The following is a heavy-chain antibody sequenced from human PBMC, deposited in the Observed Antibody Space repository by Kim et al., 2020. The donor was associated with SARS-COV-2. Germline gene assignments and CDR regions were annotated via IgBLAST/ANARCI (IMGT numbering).Heavy chain of an antibody. Sequence: SETLSLTCTVSGGSISSGGYYWSWIRQHPGKGLEWIGYIYYSGSTYYNPSLKSRVTISVDTSKNQFSLKLSSVTAADTAVYYCARDRMSGPSLDYWGQGTLVTVSS. CDR2: IYYSGST. J-gene: IGHJ4*02. D-gene: IGHD3-3*01. V-gene: IGHV4-31*03. CDR1: GGSISSGGYY. CDR3: ARDRMSGPSLDY.